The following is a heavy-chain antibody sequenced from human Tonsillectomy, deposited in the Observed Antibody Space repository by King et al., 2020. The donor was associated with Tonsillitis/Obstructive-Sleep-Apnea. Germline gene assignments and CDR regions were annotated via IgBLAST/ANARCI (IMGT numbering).Heavy chain of an antibody. J-gene: IGHJ4*02. D-gene: IGHD2-2*01. CDR1: GGTFSSDA. Sequence: QLVQSGAEVKKPGSSVKVSCKASGGTFSSDAITWVRQAPGQGLEWMGGIIPIFDTANYAQKFQGRVTITADESTSTAYMELSSLRSEDTAVYYCARGAKGSCSSTSCYQPLDYWGQGTLVIVSS. CDR2: IIPIFDTA. V-gene: IGHV1-69*12. CDR3: ARGAKGSCSSTSCYQPLDY.